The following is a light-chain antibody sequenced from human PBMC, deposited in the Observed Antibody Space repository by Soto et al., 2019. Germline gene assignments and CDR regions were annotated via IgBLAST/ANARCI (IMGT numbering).Light chain of an antibody. CDR1: QSVRSN. J-gene: IGKJ1*01. Sequence: EIVMTQSPATLSVSPGERATLSCRASQSVRSNLAWYQQKPGQAPRLLIYGAFTRATGIQAMFSGSGSGTECTRTISSLQSEDFAVHYCQQYNNWPQTFGQGTKVDIK. V-gene: IGKV3D-15*01. CDR2: GAF. CDR3: QQYNNWPQT.